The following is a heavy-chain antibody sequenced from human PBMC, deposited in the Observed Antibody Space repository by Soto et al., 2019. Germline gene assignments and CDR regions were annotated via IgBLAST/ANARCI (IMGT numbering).Heavy chain of an antibody. CDR3: GRGIRIPGVVTYGMDV. Sequence: QVQLVESGGGVVQPGRSLRLSCAASGFTFSSYGMHWVRQAPGKVLEWVAVIWYDGSNKYYADSVQGPFTTTRDNSKNTLNVNVNSLRAEDRAVYYCGRGIRIPGVVTYGMDVWGHGTTVTVSS. D-gene: IGHD3-3*01. CDR2: IWYDGSNK. CDR1: GFTFSSYG. J-gene: IGHJ6*02. V-gene: IGHV3-33*01.